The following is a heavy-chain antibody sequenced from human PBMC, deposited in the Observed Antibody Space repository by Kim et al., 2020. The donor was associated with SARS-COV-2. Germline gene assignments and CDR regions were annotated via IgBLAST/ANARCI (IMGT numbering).Heavy chain of an antibody. Sequence: SETLSLTCAVYGGSFSGYYWSWIRQPPGKGLEWIGEINHSGSTNYNPSLKSRVTISVDTSKNQFSLKLSSVTAADTAVYYCARRTGGGFRYWGQGTLVTVSS. CDR2: INHSGST. V-gene: IGHV4-34*01. CDR1: GGSFSGYY. J-gene: IGHJ4*02. D-gene: IGHD7-27*01. CDR3: ARRTGGGFRY.